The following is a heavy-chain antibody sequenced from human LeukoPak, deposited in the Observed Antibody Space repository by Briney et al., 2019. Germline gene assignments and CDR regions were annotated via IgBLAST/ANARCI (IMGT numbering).Heavy chain of an antibody. D-gene: IGHD6-13*01. CDR2: ISSSSSYI. J-gene: IGHJ4*02. CDR3: ARVLSSWYRSAFDY. Sequence: GGSLRLSCAASGFTFSSYSMNWVRQAPGKGLEWVSSISSSSSYIYYADSVKGRFTISRDNAKNSLYLQMNSLRAEDTAVYYCARVLSSWYRSAFDYWGQGTLVTVSS. CDR1: GFTFSSYS. V-gene: IGHV3-21*01.